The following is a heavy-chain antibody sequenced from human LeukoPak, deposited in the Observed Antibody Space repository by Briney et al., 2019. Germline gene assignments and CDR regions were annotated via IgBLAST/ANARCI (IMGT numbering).Heavy chain of an antibody. CDR2: IYSGGST. CDR1: GFTVSSNY. V-gene: IGHV3-53*01. CDR3: VRGDYGDYILFDY. D-gene: IGHD4-17*01. Sequence: GGSLRLSCAASGFTVSSNYMSWVRQAPGKGLEWVSVIYSGGSTYYADSVKGRFTISRDNFKNTLYLQMNSLRAEDTAVYYCVRGDYGDYILFDYWGQGTLVTVSS. J-gene: IGHJ4*02.